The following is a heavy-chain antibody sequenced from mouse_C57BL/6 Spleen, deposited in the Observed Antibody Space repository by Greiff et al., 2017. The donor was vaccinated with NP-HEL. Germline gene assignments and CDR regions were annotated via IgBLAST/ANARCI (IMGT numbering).Heavy chain of an antibody. Sequence: EVQLQQSGPVLVKPGASVKMSCKASGYTFTDYYMNWVKQSHGKSLEWIGVINPYNGGTSYNQKFKGKATLTVDKSYSTAYMELHSLTSEDSAVYYCARGGVVRYFDVWGTGTTVTVSS. CDR2: INPYNGGT. J-gene: IGHJ1*03. V-gene: IGHV1-19*01. CDR1: GYTFTDYY. D-gene: IGHD1-1*02. CDR3: ARGGVVRYFDV.